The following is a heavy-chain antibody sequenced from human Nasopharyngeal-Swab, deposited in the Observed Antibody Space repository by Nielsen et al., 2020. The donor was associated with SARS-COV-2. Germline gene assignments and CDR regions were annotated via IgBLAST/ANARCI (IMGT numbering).Heavy chain of an antibody. J-gene: IGHJ5*02. CDR2: IIPIFGTA. D-gene: IGHD3-22*01. Sequence: WVRQAPGQGLEWMGGIIPIFGTANYARKFQGRVTITADKSTSTAYMELSSLRSEDTAVYYCARVPYYYDSSVVWFDPWGQGTLVTVSS. V-gene: IGHV1-69*06. CDR3: ARVPYYYDSSVVWFDP.